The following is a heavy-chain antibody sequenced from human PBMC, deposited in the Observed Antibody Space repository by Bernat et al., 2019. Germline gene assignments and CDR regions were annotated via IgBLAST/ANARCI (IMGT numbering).Heavy chain of an antibody. V-gene: IGHV4-34*01. Sequence: VQLQQWGAGLLKPSETLSLTCAVYGGSFSGYYWSWIRQPPGKGLEWIGEINHSGSTNYNPSLKSRVTISVETSKNQSYLKLSSVTAADTAVYYCARITMVRGISRWGQGTLVTVSS. CDR1: GGSFSGYY. J-gene: IGHJ4*02. CDR2: INHSGST. CDR3: ARITMVRGISR. D-gene: IGHD3-10*01.